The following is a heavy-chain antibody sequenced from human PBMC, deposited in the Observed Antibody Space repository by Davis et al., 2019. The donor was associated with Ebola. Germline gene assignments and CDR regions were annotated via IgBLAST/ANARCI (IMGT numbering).Heavy chain of an antibody. CDR2: ITWSGDRT. Sequence: PGGSLRLSCAASGFTFDDYTMHWVRQAPGKGLEWVSLITWSGDRTYYADSMKGRFTISRDNSKNSLFLQMNSLRSEDSALYYCVRELRDGLGDAFDIWGQGTMVTVSS. CDR3: VRELRDGLGDAFDI. D-gene: IGHD3/OR15-3a*01. V-gene: IGHV3-43*01. J-gene: IGHJ3*02. CDR1: GFTFDDYT.